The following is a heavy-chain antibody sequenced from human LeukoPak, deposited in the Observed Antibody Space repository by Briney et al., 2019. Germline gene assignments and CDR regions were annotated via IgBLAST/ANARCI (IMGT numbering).Heavy chain of an antibody. Sequence: PSQALSLTCNVSGASISSGTDYWSWLRQPAGTGLEWIGRIYTSGSTKYNPSLKSRVTISIDTSKNQFSLKLTSVTAADTAVYYCARESLGPPYYFDYWGQGTLVTVSS. V-gene: IGHV4-61*02. CDR1: GASISSGTDY. J-gene: IGHJ4*02. CDR2: IYTSGST. CDR3: ARESLGPPYYFDY. D-gene: IGHD1-26*01.